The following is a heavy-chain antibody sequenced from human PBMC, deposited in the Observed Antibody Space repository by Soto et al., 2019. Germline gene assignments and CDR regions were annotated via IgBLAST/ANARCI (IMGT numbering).Heavy chain of an antibody. CDR1: GYTFTGYY. Sequence: ASVKVSCKASGYTFTGYYMHWVRQAPGQGLEWMGWINPNSGGTNYAQKFQGRVTMTRDTSISTAYMELGRLRSDDTAVYYCARDPPRCAVAVAGNCWFDPWGQGTLVTVSS. D-gene: IGHD6-19*01. CDR2: INPNSGGT. CDR3: ARDPPRCAVAVAGNCWFDP. J-gene: IGHJ5*02. V-gene: IGHV1-2*02.